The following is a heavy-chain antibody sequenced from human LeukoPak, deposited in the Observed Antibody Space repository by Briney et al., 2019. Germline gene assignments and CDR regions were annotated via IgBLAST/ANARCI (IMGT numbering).Heavy chain of an antibody. D-gene: IGHD6-19*01. CDR2: IQYNGNT. J-gene: IGHJ4*02. CDR3: ARVLINSSGWYHFDS. CDR1: GDSPSGYY. Sequence: SETLSLTCTVSGDSPSGYYWSLIRQPAGKGLEWIGLIQYNGNTNYNPSLKSRITISVDTSNNDFSLNVRSVTAADTAVYYCARVLINSSGWYHFDSWGQGTLVTVSS. V-gene: IGHV4-59*01.